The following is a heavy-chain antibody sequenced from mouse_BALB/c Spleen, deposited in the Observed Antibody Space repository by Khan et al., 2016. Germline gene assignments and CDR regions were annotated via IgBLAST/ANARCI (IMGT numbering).Heavy chain of an antibody. CDR1: GFDFSGYW. CDR3: TRLYYYGCSDY. D-gene: IGHD1-1*01. Sequence: EVKLLESGGGLVQPGGSLKLSCAASGFDFSGYWMSWVRQAPGKGLEWIGEINPDSSTINYAPSLKGKIIISRDNAKNTLYLRRNKVSSEDTALYYCTRLYYYGCSDYWGPGTILTGSS. V-gene: IGHV4-1*02. J-gene: IGHJ2*01. CDR2: INPDSSTI.